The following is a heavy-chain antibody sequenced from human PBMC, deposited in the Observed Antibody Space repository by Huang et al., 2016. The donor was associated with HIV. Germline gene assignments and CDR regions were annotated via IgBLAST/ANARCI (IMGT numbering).Heavy chain of an antibody. D-gene: IGHD4-17*01. Sequence: QVQLVQSGAEVKKPGSSVKVSCKASGGTFSSDAISWVRQAPGQGLEGVGQIIPMLGKTNYAQTFQGRVTITADEATGTAYMELSNLSSEDTATYYCARETPTVTTAGYFDYWAQGTLVTV. CDR3: ARETPTVTTAGYFDY. CDR2: IIPMLGKT. J-gene: IGHJ4*02. V-gene: IGHV1-69*01. CDR1: GGTFSSDA.